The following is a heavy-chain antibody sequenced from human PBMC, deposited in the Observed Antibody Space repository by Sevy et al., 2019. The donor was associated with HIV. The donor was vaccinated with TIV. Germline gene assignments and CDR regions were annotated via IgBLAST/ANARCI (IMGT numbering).Heavy chain of an antibody. CDR2: LWSHGRRE. Sequence: GGSLRLSCAGSGFTFSNYAMHWVRQAPGKGLECVAGLWSHGRREYYADFAKGRFTISRDNSKNTVYLRMDSLRTDDTAVYYCAKEDDAFDVSGQGTLVTVSS. V-gene: IGHV3-33*03. CDR3: AKEDDAFDV. CDR1: GFTFSNYA. J-gene: IGHJ3*01.